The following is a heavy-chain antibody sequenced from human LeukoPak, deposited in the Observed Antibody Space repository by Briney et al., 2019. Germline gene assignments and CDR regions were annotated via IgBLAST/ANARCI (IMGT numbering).Heavy chain of an antibody. CDR2: IYYSGST. CDR3: ARSYCSSTSCSPYYYYYMDV. V-gene: IGHV4-31*03. Sequence: PSETLSLTCTVSSGSISSSRYYWSWIRQHPGKGLEWIGYIYYSGSTYYNPSLKSRVTISVDTSKNQFSLKLSSVTAADTAVYYCARSYCSSTSCSPYYYYYMDVWGKGTTVTVSS. CDR1: SGSISSSRYY. J-gene: IGHJ6*03. D-gene: IGHD2-2*01.